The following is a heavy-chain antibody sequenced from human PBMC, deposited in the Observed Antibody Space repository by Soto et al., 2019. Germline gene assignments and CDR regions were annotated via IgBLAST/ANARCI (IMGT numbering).Heavy chain of an antibody. D-gene: IGHD3-10*01. CDR2: IDPSDSYT. J-gene: IGHJ6*02. Sequence: GESLKISCKGSGYSFTSYWVSWVRQMPGKGLEWMGRIDPSDSYTNYSPSFQGHVTISADKSISTAYLQWSSLKASDTAMYYCVRLPITMVRGVAGDYYYGMDVWGQGTRVTVSS. CDR3: VRLPITMVRGVAGDYYYGMDV. V-gene: IGHV5-10-1*01. CDR1: GYSFTSYW.